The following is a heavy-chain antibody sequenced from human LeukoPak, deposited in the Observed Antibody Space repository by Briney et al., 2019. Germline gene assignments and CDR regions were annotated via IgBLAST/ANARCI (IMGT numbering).Heavy chain of an antibody. J-gene: IGHJ3*02. D-gene: IGHD3-9*01. CDR2: IYWNDDK. V-gene: IGHV2-5*01. CDR1: GFSLSTSGVA. CDR3: AHKYYDILSDAFDI. Sequence: ESGPTLVQPTPTLTLTCTFSGFSLSTSGVAVGWIRQPPGQALEWLALIYWNDDKRYNPSLKSRLTITKHTSKNQVVLTMTNMDPVDTATYYCAHKYYDILSDAFDIWGQGTMVTVSS.